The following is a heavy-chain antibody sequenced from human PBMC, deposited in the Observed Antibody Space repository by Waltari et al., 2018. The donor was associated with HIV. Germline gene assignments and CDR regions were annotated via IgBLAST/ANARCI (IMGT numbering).Heavy chain of an antibody. CDR3: AATTVTTPGYYYYGMDV. CDR1: GFTFTSSA. D-gene: IGHD4-17*01. Sequence: QMQLVQSGPEVKKPGTSVKVSCKASGFTFTSSAVQWVRQARGQRLEWIGWIVVGSGNTNYAQKFQERVTITRDMSTSTAYMELSSLRSEDTAVYYCAATTVTTPGYYYYGMDVWGQGTTVTVSS. V-gene: IGHV1-58*01. J-gene: IGHJ6*02. CDR2: IVVGSGNT.